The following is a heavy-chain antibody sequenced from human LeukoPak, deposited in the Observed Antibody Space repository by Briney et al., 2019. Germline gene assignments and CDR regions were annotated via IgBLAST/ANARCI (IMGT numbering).Heavy chain of an antibody. Sequence: PGGSLRLSCAASGFTFSSYSMNWVRQAPGKGLEWVSSISSSSSYIYYADSVKGRFTISRDNAKNSLYLQMNSLRAEDTAVYYCAADANYYYDSSGSAPDAFDIWGQGTMVTVSS. V-gene: IGHV3-21*01. CDR3: AADANYYYDSSGSAPDAFDI. CDR1: GFTFSSYS. D-gene: IGHD3-22*01. CDR2: ISSSSSYI. J-gene: IGHJ3*02.